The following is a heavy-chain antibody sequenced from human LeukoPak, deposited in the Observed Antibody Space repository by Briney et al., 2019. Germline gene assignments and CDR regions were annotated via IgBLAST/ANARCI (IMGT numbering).Heavy chain of an antibody. Sequence: GGSLRLSCSASGFTLSRFFMHWARQAPGKGLEYVSGISANGGSTYYADPVKGRFTISRDNSKNTVSLQMSSLRAEDTAVYYCVKEDSYWYDSSGSPTWGQGTTVTVSS. D-gene: IGHD3-22*01. J-gene: IGHJ3*01. CDR3: VKEDSYWYDSSGSPT. V-gene: IGHV3-64D*06. CDR2: ISANGGST. CDR1: GFTLSRFF.